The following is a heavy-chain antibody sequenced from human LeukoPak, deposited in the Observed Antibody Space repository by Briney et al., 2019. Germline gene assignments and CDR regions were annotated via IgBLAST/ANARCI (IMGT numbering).Heavy chain of an antibody. Sequence: SETLSLTCAVYGGSFSGYYWSWIRQPPGKGLEWIGEINHSGSTNYNPSLKSRVTISVDTSKNQFSLKLSSVTAADTAVYYCARRPSGSYRHFDYWGQGTLVTVSS. D-gene: IGHD1-26*01. V-gene: IGHV4-34*01. CDR3: ARRPSGSYRHFDY. J-gene: IGHJ4*02. CDR1: GGSFSGYY. CDR2: INHSGST.